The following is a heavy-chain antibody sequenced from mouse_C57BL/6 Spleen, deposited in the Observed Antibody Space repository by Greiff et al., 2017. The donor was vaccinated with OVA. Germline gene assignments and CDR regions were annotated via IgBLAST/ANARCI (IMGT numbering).Heavy chain of an antibody. CDR1: GFTFSSYA. Sequence: EVQRVESGEGLVKPGGSLKLSCAASGFTFSSYAMSWVRQTPEKRLEWVAYISSGGDYIYYADTVKGRFTISRDNARNTLYLQMSSLKSEDTAMYYCTRDRGDYDDGYPAWFAYWGQGTLVTVSA. CDR3: TRDRGDYDDGYPAWFAY. CDR2: ISSGGDYI. D-gene: IGHD2-3*01. J-gene: IGHJ3*01. V-gene: IGHV5-9-1*02.